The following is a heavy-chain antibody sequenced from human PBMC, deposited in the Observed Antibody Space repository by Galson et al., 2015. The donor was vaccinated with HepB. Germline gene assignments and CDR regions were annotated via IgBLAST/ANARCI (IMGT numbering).Heavy chain of an antibody. J-gene: IGHJ6*02. CDR2: IIPIFGTA. CDR1: GGTFSSYA. Sequence: SVKVSCKASGGTFSSYAMSWVRQAPGQGLEWMGGIIPIFGTANYAQKFQGRVTITADKSTSTAYLELSSLRSEDTAVYYCARSGIAAAGVYYYYGMDVWGQGTTVTVSS. V-gene: IGHV1-69*06. D-gene: IGHD6-13*01. CDR3: ARSGIAAAGVYYYYGMDV.